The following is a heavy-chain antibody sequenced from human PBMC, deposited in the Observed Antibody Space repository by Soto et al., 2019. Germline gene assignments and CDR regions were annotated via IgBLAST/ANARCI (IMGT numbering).Heavy chain of an antibody. CDR1: AYTSTLYG. Sequence: QVHLVQSGAEVKRPGASVKVSCKASAYTSTLYGITWVRQAPGQGLEWMGWIRAHNGETKFARKFQDRVTMTTDPSSSTVFMDLRTLTSDYTAVYYCATALGTSGWFDYWGQGTLVTVPS. J-gene: IGHJ4*02. CDR3: ATALGTSGWFDY. CDR2: IRAHNGET. D-gene: IGHD6-19*01. V-gene: IGHV1-18*01.